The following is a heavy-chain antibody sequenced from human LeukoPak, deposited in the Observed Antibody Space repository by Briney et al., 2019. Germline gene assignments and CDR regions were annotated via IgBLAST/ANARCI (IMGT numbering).Heavy chain of an antibody. Sequence: ASVKVSCKASGGTFSSYAISWVRQAPAQGLEWMGGIIPIFGTANYAQKFQGRVTITTDESTSTAYMELSSLRSEDTAVYYCASPAYSSSSNAFDIWGQGTMVTVSS. J-gene: IGHJ3*02. CDR2: IIPIFGTA. D-gene: IGHD6-13*01. CDR3: ASPAYSSSSNAFDI. CDR1: GGTFSSYA. V-gene: IGHV1-69*05.